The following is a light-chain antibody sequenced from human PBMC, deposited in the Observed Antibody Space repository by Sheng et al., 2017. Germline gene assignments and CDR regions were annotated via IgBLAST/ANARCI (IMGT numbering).Light chain of an antibody. CDR3: QSWGTGGV. J-gene: IGLJ3*02. Sequence: QLVLTQSPSASATLGASVKLTCTLSSGHSSYAIGWYQQQPEKGPRYLMKVNSDGSHNKGDGIPDRFSGSSSGAERYLTISSLQSDDEADYYCQSWGTGGVFGGGTKLTVL. CDR2: VNSDGSH. CDR1: SGHSSYA. V-gene: IGLV4-69*01.